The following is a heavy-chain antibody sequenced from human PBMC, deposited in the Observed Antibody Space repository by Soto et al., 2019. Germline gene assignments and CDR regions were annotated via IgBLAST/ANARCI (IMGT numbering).Heavy chain of an antibody. J-gene: IGHJ4*02. Sequence: SETLSLTCAVYGGSFSGYYWSWIRQPPGKGLEWIGEINHSGSTNYNPSLKSRVTISVDTSKNQFSLKLSSVTAADTAVYYCARGYSNYEYYFDYWGQGTLVTVSS. CDR3: ARGYSNYEYYFDY. CDR2: INHSGST. V-gene: IGHV4-34*01. D-gene: IGHD4-4*01. CDR1: GGSFSGYY.